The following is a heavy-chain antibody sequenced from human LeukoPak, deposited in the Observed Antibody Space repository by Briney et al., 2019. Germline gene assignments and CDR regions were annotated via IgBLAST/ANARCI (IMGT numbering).Heavy chain of an antibody. CDR1: GGSISSSSYY. CDR2: IYYSGST. D-gene: IGHD3-10*01. J-gene: IGHJ4*02. CDR3: AATTVINYYGSGRIDY. Sequence: SETLSLTCTVSGGSISSSSYYGGWIRQPPGMGLEWIGRIYYSGSTYYNPSLKSRVTISVDTSKNQFSLKLSSVTAADTAVYYCAATTVINYYGSGRIDYWGQGTLVTVSS. V-gene: IGHV4-39*01.